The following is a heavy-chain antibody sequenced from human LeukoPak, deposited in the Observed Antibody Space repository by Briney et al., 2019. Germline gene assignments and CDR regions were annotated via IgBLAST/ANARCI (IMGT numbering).Heavy chain of an antibody. J-gene: IGHJ4*02. CDR3: ARVGGVAGRAFDY. CDR1: GFTFSSYW. V-gene: IGHV3-74*01. CDR2: MKGDGSSI. D-gene: IGHD6-19*01. Sequence: PGGSLRLSCAASGFTFSSYWMHWVRQVPGKGLMWVSRMKGDGSSIRYADSVKGRFTISRDNAKNTLYLQMNSLRAEDTAVYYCARVGGVAGRAFDYWGQGTLVTVSS.